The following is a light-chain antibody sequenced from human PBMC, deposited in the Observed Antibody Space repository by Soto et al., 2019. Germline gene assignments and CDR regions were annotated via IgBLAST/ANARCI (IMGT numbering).Light chain of an antibody. J-gene: IGKJ4*01. V-gene: IGKV3-11*01. CDR2: DAS. CDR1: QSVSSY. Sequence: EIVLTQSPATLSLSPGERATLSCRASQSVSSYLAWYQQKPGQAPRLLIYDASNRATGIPARFSGSGSGTDFTTKISRKQPEYCAVDSCPQRSLWITFDVETTVEIK. CDR3: PQRSLWIT.